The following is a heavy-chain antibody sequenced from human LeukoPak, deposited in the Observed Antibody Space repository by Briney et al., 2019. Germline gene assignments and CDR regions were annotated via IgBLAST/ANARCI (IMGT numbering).Heavy chain of an antibody. V-gene: IGHV4-61*02. Sequence: KPSETLSLTCTVSGGSISSGSYYWSWIRQPAGKGLEWIGRIYTSGSTNYNPSLKSRVTISVDTSKNQFSLKLSSVTAADTAVYYCARDGDGDFWSKGWFDPWGQGTLVTVSS. CDR3: ARDGDGDFWSKGWFDP. J-gene: IGHJ5*02. CDR1: GGSISSGSYY. D-gene: IGHD3-3*01. CDR2: IYTSGST.